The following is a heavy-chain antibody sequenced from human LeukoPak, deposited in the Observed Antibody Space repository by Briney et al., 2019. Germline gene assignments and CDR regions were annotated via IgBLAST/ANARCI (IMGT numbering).Heavy chain of an antibody. D-gene: IGHD3-3*01. V-gene: IGHV4-59*08. Sequence: PSETLSLTCSVSGGSISPYNWNWIRQTPGKGLEWIGFIYYNGITKYNPSLEGRVTMSVDTSKNQFSLRLTSVTAADTAVYYCARSGDFWSGYYPLFNYWGQGTLVTVSS. J-gene: IGHJ4*02. CDR1: GGSISPYN. CDR2: IYYNGIT. CDR3: ARSGDFWSGYYPLFNY.